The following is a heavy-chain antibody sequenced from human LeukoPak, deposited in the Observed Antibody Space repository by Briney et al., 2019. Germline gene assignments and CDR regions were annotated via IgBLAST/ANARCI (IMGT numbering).Heavy chain of an antibody. CDR3: ARDAGAVAGTWSFFDY. CDR2: ISYSGSS. D-gene: IGHD6-19*01. V-gene: IGHV4-61*01. Sequence: PSGTLSLTCTVSGGSVSSGTYYWSWIRQPPGKRLEWIGSISYSGSSDYNPSLESRVTISVDTAKNQFSLEASSVTAADTAVYYCARDAGAVAGTWSFFDYWGQGTLVTVSS. J-gene: IGHJ4*02. CDR1: GGSVSSGTYY.